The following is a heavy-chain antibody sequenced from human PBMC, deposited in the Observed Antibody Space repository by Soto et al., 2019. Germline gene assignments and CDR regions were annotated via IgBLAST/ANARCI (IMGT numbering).Heavy chain of an antibody. J-gene: IGHJ6*03. V-gene: IGHV3-48*01. CDR3: ARDLSWGSNWYYYMDV. CDR2: ISSSSSVI. CDR1: GFILSDCA. D-gene: IGHD7-27*01. Sequence: EVQLVESGGGLVQPGGSLRLSCATSGFILSDCALNWFRQAPGRGLGGVSYISSSSSVIDYADSVKGRFTVSRDNARNSLYLQMNSLRAEDTAVYYCARDLSWGSNWYYYMDVWGKGTTVTVSS.